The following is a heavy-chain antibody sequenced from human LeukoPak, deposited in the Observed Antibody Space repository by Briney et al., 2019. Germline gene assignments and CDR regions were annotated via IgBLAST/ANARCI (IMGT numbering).Heavy chain of an antibody. D-gene: IGHD2-15*01. CDR2: ISSSGRKI. J-gene: IGHJ4*02. CDR3: ARGPRAPTEYCSRGACATTYDV. V-gene: IGHV3-48*03. CDR1: GFTFSDYE. Sequence: PGGSLRLSCAVSGFTFSDYEMNWVRQAPGKGLEWVSYISSSGRKIYYADSVKGRFTISRDNAKNSLYLQMNSLRADDTAVYYCARGPRAPTEYCSRGACATTYDVWGQGTLVTVSS.